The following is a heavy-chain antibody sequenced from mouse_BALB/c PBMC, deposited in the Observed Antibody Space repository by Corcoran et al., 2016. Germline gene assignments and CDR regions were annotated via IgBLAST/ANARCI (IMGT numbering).Heavy chain of an antibody. Sequence: QIQLVQSGPELKKPGEIVTISCKASGYTFTNYGMNWVKQAPGKGLKWMGWLNTYTGEPTYADDFKGRFAFSLETSASTAYLQINNLKNEDTATYFCARREPPWCAYWGQGTLVTVSA. J-gene: IGHJ3*01. V-gene: IGHV9-3-1*01. CDR3: ARREPPWCAY. CDR2: LNTYTGEP. CDR1: GYTFTNYG.